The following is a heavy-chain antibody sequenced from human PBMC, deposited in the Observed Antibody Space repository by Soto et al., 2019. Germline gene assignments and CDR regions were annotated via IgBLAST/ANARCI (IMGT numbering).Heavy chain of an antibody. Sequence: GGSLRLSCAASGFTFSSYGMHWVRQAPGKGLEWVAVISYDGSNKYYADSVKGRFTISRDNSKNTLYLQMNSLRAEDTAVYYCAKAGPSSPYFDYWGQGTLVTVSS. CDR2: ISYDGSNK. CDR3: AKAGPSSPYFDY. J-gene: IGHJ4*02. D-gene: IGHD2-2*01. V-gene: IGHV3-30*18. CDR1: GFTFSSYG.